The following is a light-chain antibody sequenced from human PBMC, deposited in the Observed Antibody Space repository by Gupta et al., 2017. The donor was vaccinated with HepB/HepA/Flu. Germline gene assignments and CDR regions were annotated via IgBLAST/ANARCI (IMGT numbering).Light chain of an antibody. V-gene: IGKV1-39*01. Sequence: DIQMTQSPFSLSASVGDRVTITCRASQSIGSYLKWYQQKPGKAPKLLIYAASSFQSGVPARFSGSGSGTDFTLTISSLQPEDFATYYCQQSDSIPITFGQGTRLEIK. J-gene: IGKJ5*01. CDR2: AAS. CDR1: QSIGSY. CDR3: QQSDSIPIT.